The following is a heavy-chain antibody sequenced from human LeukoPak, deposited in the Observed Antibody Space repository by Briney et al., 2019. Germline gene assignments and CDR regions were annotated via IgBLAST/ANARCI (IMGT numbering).Heavy chain of an antibody. J-gene: IGHJ5*02. D-gene: IGHD6-19*01. CDR1: GGSISSYY. V-gene: IGHV4-59*01. CDR2: IYYSGST. Sequence: KPSETLSLTCTVSGGSISSYYWSWIRQPPGKGLEWIGYIYYSGSTNYNPSLKSRVTISVDTSKNQFSLKLSSVTAADTAVYYCARERSSGWSRGGFDPWGQGTLVTVSS. CDR3: ARERSSGWSRGGFDP.